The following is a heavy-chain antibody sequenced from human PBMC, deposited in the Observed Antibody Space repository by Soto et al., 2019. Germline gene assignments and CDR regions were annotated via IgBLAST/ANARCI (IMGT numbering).Heavy chain of an antibody. D-gene: IGHD6-13*01. CDR1: GDYITSYY. Sequence: QVQLQESGPGLVKPSETLSLTCTVSGDYITSYYWSWIRQPPGKGLEWIGYVYHSEKTDSNPSLKSRVTISTDTSKNQISLSLTSVTAADTAVYYCARPKGIAPAIWYFDLWGRGTLVTVSS. V-gene: IGHV4-59*08. J-gene: IGHJ2*01. CDR2: VYHSEKT. CDR3: ARPKGIAPAIWYFDL.